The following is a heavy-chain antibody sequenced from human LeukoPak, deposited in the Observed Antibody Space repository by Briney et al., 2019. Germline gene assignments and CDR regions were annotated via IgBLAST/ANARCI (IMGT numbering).Heavy chain of an antibody. Sequence: GGSLRLSCAASGFAFSSSWMHRVRQAPGKGLVWVSRINGDGSSTGYADSVKGRLTISRDNANNMMYLQMDSLRAEDSATYYCVRGTTYSSTKADFWGQGTLVTVSS. CDR2: INGDGSST. CDR3: VRGTTYSSTKADF. V-gene: IGHV3-74*01. D-gene: IGHD6-13*01. J-gene: IGHJ4*02. CDR1: GFAFSSSW.